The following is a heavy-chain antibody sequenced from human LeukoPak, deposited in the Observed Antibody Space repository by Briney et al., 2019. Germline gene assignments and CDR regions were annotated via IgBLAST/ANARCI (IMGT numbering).Heavy chain of an antibody. CDR1: GFTFSSSW. CDR2: IKEDGSEK. J-gene: IGHJ4*02. D-gene: IGHD3-22*01. CDR3: ARVKYDTSGYYGDYFDY. V-gene: IGHV3-7*05. Sequence: GGSLRLSCAAAGFTFSSSWMSWVRQAPGKGLEWVANIKEDGSEKYYVDSVKGRFTISRDNAKNSLYLQMNSLRAEDTAVYSCARVKYDTSGYYGDYFDYWGQGTLVTVSS.